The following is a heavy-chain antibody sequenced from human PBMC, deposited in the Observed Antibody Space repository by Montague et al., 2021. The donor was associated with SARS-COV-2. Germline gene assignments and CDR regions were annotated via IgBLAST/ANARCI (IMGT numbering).Heavy chain of an antibody. D-gene: IGHD3-9*01. CDR2: IYSNDDK. J-gene: IGHJ4*02. V-gene: IGHV2-5*01. Sequence: VKPTQTLTLTCTFSGFSLSTPNVGVGWIRQPPGKALEWLALIYSNDDKRYSPSLRSRLTITKDTSKNQVVLSLTNVDPVDTATYYCAHLIRYYDIFTGIPFDYWGQGTQVTVSS. CDR1: GFSLSTPNVG. CDR3: AHLIRYYDIFTGIPFDY.